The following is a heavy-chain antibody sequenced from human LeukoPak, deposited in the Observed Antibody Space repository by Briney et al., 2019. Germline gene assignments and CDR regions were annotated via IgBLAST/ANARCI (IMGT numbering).Heavy chain of an antibody. CDR3: ARDSRCVGSGGSCYPDY. CDR1: GGSISSSSYY. Sequence: PSETLSLTCTVSGGSISSSSYYWGWIRQPPGKGLEWIGSIYYSGSTYYNPSLKSRVTISVDTSKNQFSLKLSSVTAADTAVYYCARDSRCVGSGGSCYPDYWGQGTLVTVSS. V-gene: IGHV4-39*07. D-gene: IGHD2-15*01. J-gene: IGHJ4*02. CDR2: IYYSGST.